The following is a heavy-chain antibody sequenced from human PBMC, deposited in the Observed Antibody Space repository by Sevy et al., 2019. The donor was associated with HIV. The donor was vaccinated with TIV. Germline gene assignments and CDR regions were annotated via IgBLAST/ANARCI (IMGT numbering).Heavy chain of an antibody. J-gene: IGHJ4*02. CDR1: GFTFSKAW. Sequence: GGSLRLSCAASGFTFSKAWMSWVRQAPGKGLEWVGRIKSNTDGGTTDYAEPVKGRFTILRDDSKNTLYLQVNSLKTDDTAVYYCTTKKDFWSGYFYFDYWGQGTLVTVSS. CDR2: IKSNTDGGTT. D-gene: IGHD3-3*01. CDR3: TTKKDFWSGYFYFDY. V-gene: IGHV3-15*01.